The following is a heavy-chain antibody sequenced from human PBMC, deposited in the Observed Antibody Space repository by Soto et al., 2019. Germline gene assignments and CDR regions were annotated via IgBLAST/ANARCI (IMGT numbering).Heavy chain of an antibody. CDR3: ASARHIGP. D-gene: IGHD2-21*01. CDR1: GFTFGNYW. J-gene: IGHJ5*02. Sequence: GGSLRLSCAASGFTFGNYWMSWVRQAPGKGPEWVANIKQDGSERNYVDSVKSRFTISRDNAENSLYLQMNSLRVEDTGVYYCASARHIGPWGQGTLVTVSS. CDR2: IKQDGSER. V-gene: IGHV3-7*01.